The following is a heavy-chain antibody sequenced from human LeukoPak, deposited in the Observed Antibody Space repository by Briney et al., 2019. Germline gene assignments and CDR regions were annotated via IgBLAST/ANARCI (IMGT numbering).Heavy chain of an antibody. CDR2: INPNDAST. V-gene: IGHV1-46*01. CDR1: GYIFTSFY. D-gene: IGHD2-21*02. CDR3: ARVVRDRLSFRFDY. Sequence: ASVKVSCRASGYIFTSFYIHWVRQAPGQGLEWMGIINPNDASTNYAQKFQGRVTMTRDTSTSTVYVELSSLRSEDTAVYYCARVVRDRLSFRFDYWGQGTLVTVSS. J-gene: IGHJ4*02.